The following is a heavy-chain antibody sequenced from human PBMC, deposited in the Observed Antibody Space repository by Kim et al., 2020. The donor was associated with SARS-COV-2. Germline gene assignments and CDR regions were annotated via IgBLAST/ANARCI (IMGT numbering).Heavy chain of an antibody. V-gene: IGHV3-9*01. CDR1: GFTFSDYG. D-gene: IGHD3-16*01. J-gene: IGHJ4*03. Sequence: GGSLRLSCAASGFTFSDYGMHWVRQAPGKGLEWVSGIRCDSGIIYYADSVKGRFTISRDNAKNSLYLQMNTLRAEDTAVYYCAKDKRMGDVRCRY. CDR2: IRCDSGII. CDR3: AKDKRMGDVRCRY.